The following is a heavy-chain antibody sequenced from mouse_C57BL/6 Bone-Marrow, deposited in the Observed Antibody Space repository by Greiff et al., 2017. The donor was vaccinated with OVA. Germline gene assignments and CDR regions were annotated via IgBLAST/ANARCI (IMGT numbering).Heavy chain of an antibody. CDR2: ISSGGDYI. D-gene: IGHD2-3*01. V-gene: IGHV5-9-1*02. CDR3: TGDGCYAMDY. CDR1: GFTFSSYA. Sequence: EVMLVESGEGLVKPGGSLKLSCAASGFTFSSYAMSWVRQTPEKRLEWVAYISSGGDYIYYADTVKGRFPISRDNARNPLSLHMRSLRSEDEAVYYCTGDGCYAMDYWGQGTTLTVSS. J-gene: IGHJ4*01.